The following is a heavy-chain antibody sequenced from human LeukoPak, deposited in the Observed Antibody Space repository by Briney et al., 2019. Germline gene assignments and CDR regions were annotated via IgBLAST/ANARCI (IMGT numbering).Heavy chain of an antibody. V-gene: IGHV4-31*03. D-gene: IGHD4-17*01. Sequence: TLSLTCTVSGGSISSGGYYWSWIRQHPGKGLEWIGYISYSGTTYYNPSLKSRVIISIDTSKNQFSLKLSSVTAADTAVYYCALRPVGFYYMDVWGKGTTVTVSS. CDR3: ALRPVGFYYMDV. J-gene: IGHJ6*03. CDR2: ISYSGTT. CDR1: GGSISSGGYY.